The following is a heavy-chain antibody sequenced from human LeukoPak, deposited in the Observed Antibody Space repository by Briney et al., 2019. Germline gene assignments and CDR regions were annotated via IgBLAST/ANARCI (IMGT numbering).Heavy chain of an antibody. CDR3: AKAPPAATNYYYGMDV. CDR1: GFTFNNYA. CDR2: VSGRGDST. J-gene: IGHJ6*02. D-gene: IGHD2-15*01. Sequence: PGGSLRLSCAASGFTFNNYAMTWVRQAPGKGLEWVSAVSGRGDSTYYADSVKGRFTISRDNSKNTLYLRMNSLRAEDTAVYHCAKAPPAATNYYYGMDVWGQGTTVTVSS. V-gene: IGHV3-23*01.